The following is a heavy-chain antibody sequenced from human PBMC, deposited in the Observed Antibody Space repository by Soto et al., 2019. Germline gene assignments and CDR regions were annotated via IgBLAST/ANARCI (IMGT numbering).Heavy chain of an antibody. CDR1: GFTFSSYA. Sequence: PGGSLRLSCAASGFTFSSYAMSWVRQAPGKGLEWVSAISGSGGSTYYADSVKGRFTISRDNSKNTLYLQMNSLRAEDTAVYYFAKAPTVYFYMYVWGKGTSVTVSS. V-gene: IGHV3-23*01. D-gene: IGHD4-17*01. CDR2: ISGSGGST. J-gene: IGHJ6*03. CDR3: AKAPTVYFYMYV.